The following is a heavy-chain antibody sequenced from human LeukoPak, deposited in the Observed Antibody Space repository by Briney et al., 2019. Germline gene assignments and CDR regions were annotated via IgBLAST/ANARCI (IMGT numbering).Heavy chain of an antibody. D-gene: IGHD1-26*01. CDR3: ARRFLVGATGFDY. V-gene: IGHV1-2*02. CDR1: GYTFTGYY. J-gene: IGHJ4*02. Sequence: ASVKVSCKASGYTFTGYYMHRVRQAPGQGLEWMGWINPNSGGTNYAQKFQGRVTMTRDTSISTAYMELSRLRSDDTAVYYCARRFLVGATGFDYWGQGTLVTVSS. CDR2: INPNSGGT.